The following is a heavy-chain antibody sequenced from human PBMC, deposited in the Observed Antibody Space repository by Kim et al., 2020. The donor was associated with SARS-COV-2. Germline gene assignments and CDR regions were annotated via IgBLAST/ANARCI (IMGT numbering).Heavy chain of an antibody. D-gene: IGHD2-2*01. Sequence: NYNPSLKSRVTISVDTSKNQFSLKLSSVTAADTAVYYCASGCSSTSCYDYWGQGTLVTVSS. V-gene: IGHV4-34*01. CDR3: ASGCSSTSCYDY. J-gene: IGHJ4*02.